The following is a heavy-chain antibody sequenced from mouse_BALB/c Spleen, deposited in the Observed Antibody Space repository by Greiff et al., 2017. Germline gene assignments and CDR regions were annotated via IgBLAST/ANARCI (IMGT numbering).Heavy chain of an antibody. D-gene: IGHD2-3*01. J-gene: IGHJ3*01. CDR1: GFTFSSYA. Sequence: VQLKESGGGLVKPGGSLKLSCAASGFTFSSYAMSWVRQSPEKRLEWVAEISSGGSYTYYPDTVTGRFTISRDNAKNTLYLEMSSLRSEDTAMYYCARRAMMAWFAYWGQGTLVTVSA. CDR2: ISSGGSYT. V-gene: IGHV5-9-4*01. CDR3: ARRAMMAWFAY.